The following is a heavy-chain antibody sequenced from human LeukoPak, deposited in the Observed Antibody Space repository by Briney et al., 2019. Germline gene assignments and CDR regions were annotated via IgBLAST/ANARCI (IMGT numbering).Heavy chain of an antibody. J-gene: IGHJ4*02. D-gene: IGHD3-10*01. CDR3: ARASYYGSGSYYGEFDY. Sequence: PGRSLRLSCAASGFTFSSYAMHWVRQAPGKGLEWVAVISYDGSNKYYADSVKGRFTISRDSSKNTLYLQMNSLRAEDTAVYYCARASYYGSGSYYGEFDYWGQGTLVTVSS. CDR1: GFTFSSYA. V-gene: IGHV3-30*04. CDR2: ISYDGSNK.